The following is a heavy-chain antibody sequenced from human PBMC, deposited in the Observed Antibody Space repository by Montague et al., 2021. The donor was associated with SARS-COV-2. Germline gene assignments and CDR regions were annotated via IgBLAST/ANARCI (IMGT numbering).Heavy chain of an antibody. D-gene: IGHD2-2*01. CDR1: GGSFSVYY. J-gene: IGHJ3*01. V-gene: IGHV4-34*01. Sequence: SETLSLTCAVYGGSFSVYYWSWLRQSPRSGLEWIADINHSGTANXNPSLKSRVSISVDTSKNQFTLKLTPVTAADTAMYYCAKEREVVRAARTLVAFDLWGQGTMVTVSS. CDR3: AKEREVVRAARTLVAFDL. CDR2: INHSGTA.